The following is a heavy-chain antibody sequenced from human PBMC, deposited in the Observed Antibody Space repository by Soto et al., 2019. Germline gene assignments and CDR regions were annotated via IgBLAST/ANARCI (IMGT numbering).Heavy chain of an antibody. J-gene: IGHJ6*02. CDR2: IRSKANSYAT. CDR1: GFTFSGSA. Sequence: GGSLRLSCAASGFTFSGSAMHWVRQASGKWLEWVGRIRSKANSYATAYAASVKGRFTISRDDSKNTAYLQMNSLKTEDTAVYYCTRQWEPKLDYYGMDVWGQGXTVTVYS. V-gene: IGHV3-73*01. CDR3: TRQWEPKLDYYGMDV. D-gene: IGHD1-1*01.